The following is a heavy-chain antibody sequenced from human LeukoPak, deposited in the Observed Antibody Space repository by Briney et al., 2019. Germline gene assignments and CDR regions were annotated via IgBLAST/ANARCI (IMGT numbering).Heavy chain of an antibody. J-gene: IGHJ3*02. Sequence: GRSLRLSCAASGFTFSSYAMHWVRQAPGKGLEWVAVISYDGSNKYYADSVKGRFTISRDNSKNTLYLQMNSLRAEDTAVYYCAKEGAAPFDIWGQGTMVTVSS. CDR2: ISYDGSNK. V-gene: IGHV3-30-3*01. CDR3: AKEGAAPFDI. CDR1: GFTFSSYA. D-gene: IGHD1-26*01.